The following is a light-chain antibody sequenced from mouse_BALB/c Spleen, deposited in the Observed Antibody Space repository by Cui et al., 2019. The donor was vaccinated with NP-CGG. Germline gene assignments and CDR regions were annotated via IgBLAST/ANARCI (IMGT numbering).Light chain of an antibody. Sequence: QAVVTQESALTTSPGETVTLTCRSSSVAVTTYNYANWVQEKPDHLFTGLIGGTNNRAPGVPARFSGSLIGDKAALTITGTQTEDEAIYFCALWYSNHWVFGGGTKLTVL. V-gene: IGLV1*01. J-gene: IGLJ1*01. CDR2: GTN. CDR1: SVAVTTYNY. CDR3: ALWYSNHWV.